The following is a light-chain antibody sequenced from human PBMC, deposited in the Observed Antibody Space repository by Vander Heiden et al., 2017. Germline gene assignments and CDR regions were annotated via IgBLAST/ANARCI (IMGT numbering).Light chain of an antibody. CDR2: DVS. J-gene: IGLJ1*01. CDR3: NSYTSSTTLYV. V-gene: IGLV2-14*03. Sequence: QSSLTHPISASGSPGRSITISCTGTSSDVGAYNDVSWYQQHPGKAPKLMIFDVSNRPSGVSNRFSGSKSGNTASLTISGLQAEDEADYFCNSYTSSTTLYVFGTGTKVTVL. CDR1: SSDVGAYND.